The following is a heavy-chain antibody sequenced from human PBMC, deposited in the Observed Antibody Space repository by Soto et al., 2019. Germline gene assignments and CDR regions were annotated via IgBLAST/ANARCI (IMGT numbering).Heavy chain of an antibody. J-gene: IGHJ6*01. CDR1: GFTFSSYG. CDR2: ISYDGSNK. CDR3: AKSRVAAAGYYYYYYGMDV. V-gene: IGHV3-30*18. Sequence: QVQLVESGGGVVQPGRSLRLSCAASGFTFSSYGMHWVRQAPGKGLEWVAVISYDGSNKYYADSVKGRFTISRDNSKNTLYLQMNSLRAEDTAVYYCAKSRVAAAGYYYYYYGMDVW. D-gene: IGHD6-13*01.